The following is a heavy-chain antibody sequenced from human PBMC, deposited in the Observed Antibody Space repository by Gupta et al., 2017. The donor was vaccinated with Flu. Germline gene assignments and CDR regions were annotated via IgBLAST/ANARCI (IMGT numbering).Heavy chain of an antibody. D-gene: IGHD3-16*01. Sequence: QVHLVPSGAEVKKPGASVKVSFATSGFTFTTYTLHWVRQAPGQSLEWMGWINAANGNTKYSQKVQGRGTIARDTTASTVYLDLYSLTSEDTAVYYCARAGGRSWFDPWGQGTLVTVSS. J-gene: IGHJ5*02. V-gene: IGHV1-3*01. CDR1: GFTFTTYT. CDR2: INAANGNT. CDR3: ARAGGRSWFDP.